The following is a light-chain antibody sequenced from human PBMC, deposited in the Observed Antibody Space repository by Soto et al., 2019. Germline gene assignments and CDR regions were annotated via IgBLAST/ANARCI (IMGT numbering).Light chain of an antibody. CDR2: EVI. J-gene: IGLJ1*01. V-gene: IGLV2-23*02. CDR1: NSVIGSYSL. CDR3: CSYAGTRTYV. Sequence: QSALTQPASVSGSPGQSITISCTGTNSVIGSYSLVSWYQHHPGKAPKLIIYEVIKRPSGVSNRFSGSKSGNTASLIISGLQAEDEADYYCCSYAGTRTYVFGTGTKLTVL.